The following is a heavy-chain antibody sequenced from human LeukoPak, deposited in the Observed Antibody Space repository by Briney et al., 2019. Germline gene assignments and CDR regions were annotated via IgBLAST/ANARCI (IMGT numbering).Heavy chain of an antibody. CDR2: INPNSGGT. D-gene: IGHD4-23*01. J-gene: IGHJ4*02. CDR1: GYTFTGYY. Sequence: ASVKVSCKASGYTFTGYYMHWVRQAPGQGLEWMRWINPNSGGTNYAQKFQGRVTMTRDTSISTAYMELSRLRSDDTAVYYCARDPYYGGNSPPPDWGQGSLVTVSS. CDR3: ARDPYYGGNSPPPD. V-gene: IGHV1-2*02.